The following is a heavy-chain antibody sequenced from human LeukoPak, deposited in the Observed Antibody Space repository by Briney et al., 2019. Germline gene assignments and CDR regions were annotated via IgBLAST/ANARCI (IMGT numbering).Heavy chain of an antibody. CDR2: ISGSGGTT. CDR3: AKDHLPGIVVADRDY. Sequence: PGGSLRLSCAASGFIFSRYGMSWVRQAPGKGLEWVSAISGSGGTTYYVDSVKGRFTISRDNSKNTLYLQINSLRAEDTAVYYCAKDHLPGIVVADRDYWGLGTLVTVSS. CDR1: GFIFSRYG. D-gene: IGHD6-19*01. V-gene: IGHV3-23*01. J-gene: IGHJ4*02.